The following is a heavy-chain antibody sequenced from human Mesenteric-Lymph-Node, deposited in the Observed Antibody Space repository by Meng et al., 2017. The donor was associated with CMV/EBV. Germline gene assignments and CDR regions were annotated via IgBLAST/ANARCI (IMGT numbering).Heavy chain of an antibody. CDR1: GDSISSNNAA. CDR3: AYFGDLPPLW. D-gene: IGHD3-16*01. CDR2: TYYRSESYN. V-gene: IGHV6-1*01. J-gene: IGHJ4*02. Sequence: QLPQSGQELEKFSRPLSLTFTTSGDSISSNNAAWNWIRQSPSRGLEWLGRTYYRSESYNDYAVSVKSRISVNLDTSKNQLSLHLNFVTPEDTAVYYCAYFGDLPPLWWGQGTLVTVSS.